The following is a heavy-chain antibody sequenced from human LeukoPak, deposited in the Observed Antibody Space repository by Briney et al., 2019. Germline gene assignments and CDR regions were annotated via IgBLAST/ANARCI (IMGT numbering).Heavy chain of an antibody. CDR2: ISSNGGST. V-gene: IGHV3-64D*06. CDR3: VKGRMVRGVHGAFDI. Sequence: GGSLRLSCSASGFTFSSYAMHWVRQAPGKGLEYVSAISSNGGSTYYADSVKGRFTISRDNSKNTLYLQMSSLRAEDTAVYYCVKGRMVRGVHGAFDIWGQGTMVTVSS. D-gene: IGHD3-10*01. CDR1: GFTFSSYA. J-gene: IGHJ3*02.